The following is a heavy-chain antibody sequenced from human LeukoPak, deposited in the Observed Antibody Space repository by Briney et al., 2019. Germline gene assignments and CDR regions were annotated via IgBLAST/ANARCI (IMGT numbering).Heavy chain of an antibody. Sequence: GASVKVSCKASGYTFTSYGISWVRQAPGQGLEWMGWISAYNGNTNYAQKLQGRVTMTTDTSTSTAYMELRSLRSDDTAVYYCARISRYYYDSSGYQNFDYWGQGTLVTVSS. J-gene: IGHJ4*02. V-gene: IGHV1-18*01. CDR1: GYTFTSYG. D-gene: IGHD3-22*01. CDR2: ISAYNGNT. CDR3: ARISRYYYDSSGYQNFDY.